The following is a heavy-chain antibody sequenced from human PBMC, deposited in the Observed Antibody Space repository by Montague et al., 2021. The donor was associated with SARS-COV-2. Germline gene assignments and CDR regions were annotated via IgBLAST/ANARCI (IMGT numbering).Heavy chain of an antibody. CDR3: ARGGTYNYGLDY. J-gene: IGHJ4*02. D-gene: IGHD3-16*01. V-gene: IGHV4-4*02. CDR2: IYYTGNT. CDR1: DGSISSPNW. Sequence: SETLSLTCAVSDGSISSPNWWNWVRQPPGKGLEWVGEIYYTGNTNFNPSLKSRVTIFIDKSNNHFSLQLSSVTAADTAVYYCARGGTYNYGLDYWGQGTMVTVSS.